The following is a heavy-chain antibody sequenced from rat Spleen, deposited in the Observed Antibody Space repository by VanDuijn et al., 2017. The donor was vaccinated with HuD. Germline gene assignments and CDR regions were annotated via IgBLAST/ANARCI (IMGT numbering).Heavy chain of an antibody. D-gene: IGHD1-2*01. CDR3: ASGDSTIGGWFAY. V-gene: IGHV5-29*01. CDR1: GFIFSNFD. J-gene: IGHJ3*01. Sequence: EVQLVESDGGLVQPGRSLKLSCAASGFIFSNFDMAWVRQAPKKGLEWVATISYGDSSGHSSTYYRDSVKGRFTISRDNAKSTLYLQMDSLRSEDTASYYCASGDSTIGGWFAYWGQGTLVTVSS. CDR2: ISYGDSSGHSST.